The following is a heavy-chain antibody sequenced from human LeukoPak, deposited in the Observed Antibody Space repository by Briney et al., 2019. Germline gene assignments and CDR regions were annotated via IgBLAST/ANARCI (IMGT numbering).Heavy chain of an antibody. J-gene: IGHJ5*02. CDR2: ISAYNGNT. CDR1: GYTFTSYG. D-gene: IGHD2-15*01. CDR3: ARYMRGLGYCSGGSCHNWFDP. V-gene: IGHV1-18*01. Sequence: ASVKVSCKASGYTFTSYGITWVRQAPGQGLEWMGWISAYNGNTNYAQKVQGRVTMTTDTSTSTAYMELRSLRSDDTAVYYCARYMRGLGYCSGGSCHNWFDPWGQGTLVTVSS.